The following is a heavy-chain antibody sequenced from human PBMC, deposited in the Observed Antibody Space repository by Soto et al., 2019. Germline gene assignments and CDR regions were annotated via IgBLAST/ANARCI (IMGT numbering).Heavy chain of an antibody. Sequence: EVQLVESGGGVVRPGGSLRLSCVASGFNFDDYGMTWVRQKPGMGLECICDTNWNGAITNCADSVKGQLTISRDNAKGALDLHLSTLGGADTLFVYCARAGGGRELGDWGQGTLVTVSS. CDR2: TNWNGAIT. D-gene: IGHD1-26*01. CDR1: GFNFDDYG. V-gene: IGHV3-20*04. J-gene: IGHJ4*02. CDR3: ARAGGGRELGD.